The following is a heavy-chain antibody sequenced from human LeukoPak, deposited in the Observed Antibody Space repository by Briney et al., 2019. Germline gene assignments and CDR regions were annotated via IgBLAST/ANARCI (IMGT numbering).Heavy chain of an antibody. CDR1: GFTFSSYA. CDR3: ATALPPEQWLVNYYYYYYMDV. D-gene: IGHD6-19*01. J-gene: IGHJ6*03. Sequence: GGSLRLSCAASGFTFSSYAMHWVRQAPGKGLEWVAVISYDGSNKYYADSVKGRFTISRDNSKNTLYLQMNSLRAEDTAVYYCATALPPEQWLVNYYYYYYMDVWGKGTTVTVSS. CDR2: ISYDGSNK. V-gene: IGHV3-30*04.